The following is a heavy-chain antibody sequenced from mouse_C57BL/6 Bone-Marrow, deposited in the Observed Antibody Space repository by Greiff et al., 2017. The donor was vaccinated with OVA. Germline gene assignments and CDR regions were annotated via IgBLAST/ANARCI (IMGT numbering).Heavy chain of an antibody. CDR2: ITPNNGGT. D-gene: IGHD2-1*01. Sequence: EVQLQQSGPELVKPGASVKIPCKASGYTFTDYNMDWVKQSHGKSLEWIGDITPNNGGTIYNQKFKGKATLTVDKSSSTAYMELRSLTSEDTAVYYCARGNYGNLFDYWGQGTTLTVSS. CDR1: GYTFTDYN. J-gene: IGHJ2*01. V-gene: IGHV1-18*01. CDR3: ARGNYGNLFDY.